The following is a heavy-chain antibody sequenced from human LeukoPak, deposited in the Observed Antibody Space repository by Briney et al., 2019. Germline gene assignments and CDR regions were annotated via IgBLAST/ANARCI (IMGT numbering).Heavy chain of an antibody. CDR2: INHSGST. Sequence: PSETLSLTCTVSGDSISSGPYYWGWIRQPPGKGLEWIGEINHSGSTNYNPSLKSRVTISVDTSKNQFSLKLSSVTAADTAVYYCASNSFDYYGSGSYSVDYWGQGTLVTVSS. CDR1: GDSISSGPYY. CDR3: ASNSFDYYGSGSYSVDY. D-gene: IGHD3-10*01. J-gene: IGHJ4*02. V-gene: IGHV4-39*07.